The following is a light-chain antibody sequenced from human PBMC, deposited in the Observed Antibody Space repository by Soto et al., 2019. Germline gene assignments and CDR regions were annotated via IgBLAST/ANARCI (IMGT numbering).Light chain of an antibody. Sequence: DIQMTQSPSSVSASVGDRVTITCRASQGISNWLAWYQQKPGQAPKLLIYAASSLKSGVPSRFSGSGSGTDFSLTISSLQPEDFATYYCQQAKSFPPYTFGQGTKLEIK. J-gene: IGKJ2*01. CDR3: QQAKSFPPYT. V-gene: IGKV1-12*01. CDR2: AAS. CDR1: QGISNW.